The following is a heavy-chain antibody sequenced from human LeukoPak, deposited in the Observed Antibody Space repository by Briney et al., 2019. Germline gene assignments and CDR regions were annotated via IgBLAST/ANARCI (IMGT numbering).Heavy chain of an antibody. D-gene: IGHD2-2*01. Sequence: GGSLRLSCAASGFTFSSYAMHWVRQAPGKGLEWVAVISYDGSNKYYADSVKGRFTISRDNSKNTLYLQMNSLRAEDTAVYYCARGDGGVVVVPADYWGQGTLVTVSS. CDR1: GFTFSSYA. V-gene: IGHV3-30*01. CDR3: ARGDGGVVVVPADY. CDR2: ISYDGSNK. J-gene: IGHJ4*02.